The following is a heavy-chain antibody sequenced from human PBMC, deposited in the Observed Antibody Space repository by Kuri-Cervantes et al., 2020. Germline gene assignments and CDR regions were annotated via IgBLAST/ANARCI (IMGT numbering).Heavy chain of an antibody. D-gene: IGHD1-1*01. J-gene: IGHJ5*02. V-gene: IGHV3-21*04. CDR2: ISSSSSYI. CDR3: ARGTGFDWFDP. CDR1: GFTFSSYS. Sequence: GGSLRLSCAASGFTFSSYSMNWVRQAPGKGLEWVSSISSSSSYIYYADSVKGRFTISRDNAKNSLYLQMNSLRAEDTAVYYCARGTGFDWFDPWGQGTRGTGSS.